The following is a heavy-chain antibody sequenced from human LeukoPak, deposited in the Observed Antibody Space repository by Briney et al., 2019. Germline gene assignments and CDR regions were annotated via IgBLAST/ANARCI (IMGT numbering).Heavy chain of an antibody. D-gene: IGHD1-26*01. Sequence: GGSLRLSCAASGFTFSSYAMRWVRQTPGKGLEWVSSITGSGANTYYADSVKSRFTISRDNSKNTLYLQMNSLRADDTAVYFCAKDPSVGGTWTGFSDYWGQGTLLSVSS. V-gene: IGHV3-23*01. CDR2: ITGSGANT. J-gene: IGHJ4*02. CDR3: AKDPSVGGTWTGFSDY. CDR1: GFTFSSYA.